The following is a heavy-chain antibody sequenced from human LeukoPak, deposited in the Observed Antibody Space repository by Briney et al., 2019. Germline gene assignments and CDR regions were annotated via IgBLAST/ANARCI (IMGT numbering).Heavy chain of an antibody. Sequence: PSGTLSLTCAVSGGSISSNNWWSWVRQPPGKGLEWIGEIYHSGSTNYNPSLKSRVTISVDKSKNQFSLKLSSVTAADTAVYYCARRFGPTAMVLFAAFDIWGQGTMVTVSS. CDR3: ARRFGPTAMVLFAAFDI. V-gene: IGHV4-4*02. D-gene: IGHD5-18*01. CDR1: GGSISSNNW. J-gene: IGHJ3*02. CDR2: IYHSGST.